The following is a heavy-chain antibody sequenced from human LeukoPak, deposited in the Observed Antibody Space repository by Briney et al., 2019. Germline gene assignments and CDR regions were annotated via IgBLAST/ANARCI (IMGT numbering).Heavy chain of an antibody. D-gene: IGHD1-1*01. J-gene: IGHJ3*02. CDR2: VSYDGTYK. CDR3: AREPHPRGLEIGAFDI. Sequence: GGSLRLSCAASGFTFSTSAMQWVRQAPGKGLECVAVVSYDGTYKYYADPVKGRFTISRDTSKNTLSLEMNSLRVEDTAVYYCAREPHPRGLEIGAFDIWGQGTMVTVSS. V-gene: IGHV3-30-3*01. CDR1: GFTFSTSA.